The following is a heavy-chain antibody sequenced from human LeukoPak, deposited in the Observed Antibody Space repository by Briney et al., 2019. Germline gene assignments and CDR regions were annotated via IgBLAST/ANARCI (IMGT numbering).Heavy chain of an antibody. CDR1: GGSISSYY. Sequence: SETLSLTCTVSGGSISSYYWSWIRQSPGKGLEWIGSIYYSGSTYYNPSLKSRVTISVDTSKNQFSLKLSSVTAADTAVYYCARLRGYSYDFDYWGQGTLVTVSS. D-gene: IGHD5-18*01. CDR2: IYYSGST. V-gene: IGHV4-59*05. CDR3: ARLRGYSYDFDY. J-gene: IGHJ4*02.